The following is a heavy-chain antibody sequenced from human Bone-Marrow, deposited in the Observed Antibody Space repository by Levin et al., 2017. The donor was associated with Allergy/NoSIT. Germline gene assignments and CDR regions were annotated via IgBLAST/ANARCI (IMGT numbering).Heavy chain of an antibody. J-gene: IGHJ4*02. V-gene: IGHV3-53*01. CDR2: IYSGGST. CDR1: GFTVGNNY. D-gene: IGHD5-18*01. CDR3: AGYTAKDY. Sequence: GGSLRLSCVASGFTVGNNYMSWVRQAPGKGLEWVSVIYSGGSTYYADSVKGRFTVSRDSSKNILFLQMNSLTAEDTAVYYCAGYTAKDYWGRGTLVTVSS.